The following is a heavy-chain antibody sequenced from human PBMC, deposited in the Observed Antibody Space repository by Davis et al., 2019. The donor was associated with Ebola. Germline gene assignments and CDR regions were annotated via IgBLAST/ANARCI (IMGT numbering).Heavy chain of an antibody. D-gene: IGHD4/OR15-4a*01. CDR1: GFTFSTYW. CDR3: ARRGAAHNWFDP. V-gene: IGHV3-74*01. CDR2: ITSDGSSA. Sequence: GESLKISCAASGFTFSTYWMHWVRQAPGKGLVWVSRITSDGSSATYTDSVKGRFTMSRDNAKNTLYLQMNSLRAEDTAVYYCARRGAAHNWFDPWGQGTLVTVSS. J-gene: IGHJ5*02.